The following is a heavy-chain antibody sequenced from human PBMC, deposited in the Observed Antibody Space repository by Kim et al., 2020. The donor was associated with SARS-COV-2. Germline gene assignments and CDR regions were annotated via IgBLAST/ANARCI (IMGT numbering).Heavy chain of an antibody. V-gene: IGHV1-2*06. J-gene: IGHJ5*02. D-gene: IGHD6-13*01. CDR3: AVAQSRSFDP. CDR2: INPNSGGR. Sequence: ASVKVSCKASGYTFTGNYIHWVRRAPGQGLEGVGRINPNSGGRKYAQKLQGRLTLTTDTSITTAYMDLSKLRSDDTAVYFGAVAQSRSFDPWGQGTLVTVSS. CDR1: GYTFTGNY.